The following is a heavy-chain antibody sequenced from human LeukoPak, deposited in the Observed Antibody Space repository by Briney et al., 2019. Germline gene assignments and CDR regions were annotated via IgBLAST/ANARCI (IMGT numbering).Heavy chain of an antibody. D-gene: IGHD4-11*01. Sequence: SETLSLTCTVSGCSISSYYWSWLRQPPGQGLEGIGYIYYSGSTNYNPSLKSRVTISVDTSKNQFSLKLSPVSAADTVVYYCGSLPYSNYLDYGGEGTLVTASS. CDR3: GSLPYSNYLDY. CDR2: IYYSGST. V-gene: IGHV4-59*08. J-gene: IGHJ4*02. CDR1: GCSISSYY.